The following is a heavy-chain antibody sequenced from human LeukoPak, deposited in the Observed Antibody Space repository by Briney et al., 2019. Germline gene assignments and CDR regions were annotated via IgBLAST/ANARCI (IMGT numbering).Heavy chain of an antibody. CDR1: GFTVSTNY. V-gene: IGHV3-66*04. CDR2: IYSGGST. D-gene: IGHD2-2*01. CDR3: ARRKIVVVSRYYYYYMDV. J-gene: IGHJ6*03. Sequence: GGSLRLSCAASGFTVSTNYMSWVRQAPGKGLEWVSVIYSGGSTYYADSVKGRFTISRDNAKNSLYLQMNSLRAEDTAVYYCARRKIVVVSRYYYYYMDVWGKGTTVTVSS.